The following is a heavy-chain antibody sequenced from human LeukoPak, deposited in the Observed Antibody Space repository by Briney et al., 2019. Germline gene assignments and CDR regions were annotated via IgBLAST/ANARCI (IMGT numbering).Heavy chain of an antibody. D-gene: IGHD2-21*01. CDR2: ISGSGGST. CDR1: GFTFSSYA. V-gene: IGHV3-23*01. CDR3: ARDYGNSDIDY. J-gene: IGHJ4*02. Sequence: GGSLRLSCAASGFTFSSYAMSWVRQALGKGLGWVSAISGSGGSTCYADSVKGRFTISRDNAKKSLYLQMNSMRAEDTAVYYCARDYGNSDIDYWGQGTLVTVSS.